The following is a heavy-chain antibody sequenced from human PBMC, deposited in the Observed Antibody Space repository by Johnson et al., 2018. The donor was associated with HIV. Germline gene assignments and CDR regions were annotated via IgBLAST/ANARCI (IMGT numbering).Heavy chain of an antibody. Sequence: EVQLVESGGGLVQPGGSLRLSCGASGFTVSSNYMNWVRQAPGKGLEWVSVIYSGGNTYYADSVKGRFTISRDNSKNTLYLQMNSLRAEDTALYYCAREFDMTMIVVVTDAFDIWGQGTLVTVSS. CDR2: IYSGGNT. D-gene: IGHD3-22*01. CDR3: AREFDMTMIVVVTDAFDI. V-gene: IGHV3-66*01. CDR1: GFTVSSNY. J-gene: IGHJ3*02.